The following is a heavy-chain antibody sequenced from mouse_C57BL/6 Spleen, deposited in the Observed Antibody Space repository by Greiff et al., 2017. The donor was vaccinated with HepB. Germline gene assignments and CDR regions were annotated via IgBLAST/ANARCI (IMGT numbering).Heavy chain of an antibody. CDR3: ARGGGTDYFDY. CDR1: GFTFSDYG. V-gene: IGHV5-17*01. Sequence: EVKVVDSGGGLVKPGGSLKLSCAASGFTFSDYGMHWVRQAPEKGLEWVAYISSGSSTIYYADTVKGRFTISRDNAKNTLFLQMTSLRSEDTAMYYCARGGGTDYFDYWGQGTTLTVSS. J-gene: IGHJ2*01. CDR2: ISSGSSTI. D-gene: IGHD4-1*01.